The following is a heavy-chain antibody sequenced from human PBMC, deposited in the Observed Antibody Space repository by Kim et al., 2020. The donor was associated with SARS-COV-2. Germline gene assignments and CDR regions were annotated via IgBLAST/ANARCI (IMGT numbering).Heavy chain of an antibody. D-gene: IGHD5-18*01. Sequence: SETLSLTCAVYGGSFSGYYWSWIRQPPGKGLEWIGEINHSGSTNYNPSLKSRVTISVDTSKNQFSLKLSSVTAADTAVYYCARGGYSYGPDYWGQGTLVTVSS. V-gene: IGHV4-34*01. CDR3: ARGGYSYGPDY. CDR2: INHSGST. J-gene: IGHJ4*02. CDR1: GGSFSGYY.